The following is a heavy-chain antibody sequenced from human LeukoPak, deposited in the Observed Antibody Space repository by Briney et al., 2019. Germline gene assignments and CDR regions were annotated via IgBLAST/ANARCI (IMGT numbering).Heavy chain of an antibody. J-gene: IGHJ4*02. Sequence: GGSLRLSCAASGFTFSSYWMHWVRQAPGKGLVWVSRINSDGSSTSYADSVKGRFTISRDNAKNTLYLQMNSLRAEDTAVYYCARGGDTARWWAYWGQGTLVTVSS. CDR3: ARGGDTARWWAY. CDR2: INSDGSST. V-gene: IGHV3-74*01. D-gene: IGHD5-18*01. CDR1: GFTFSSYW.